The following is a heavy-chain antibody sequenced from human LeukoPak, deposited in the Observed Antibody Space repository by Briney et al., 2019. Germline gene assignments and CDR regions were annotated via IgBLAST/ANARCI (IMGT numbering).Heavy chain of an antibody. Sequence: EASVKVSCKASGYTFTSYGISWVRQAPEQGLEWMGIINPSGGSTSYAQKFQGRVTMTRDTSKSTVYMEMSSLRSEDTAVYYCARVPGKAVAGPRFDYWGQGTLVTVSS. CDR2: INPSGGST. CDR1: GYTFTSYG. D-gene: IGHD6-19*01. CDR3: ARVPGKAVAGPRFDY. J-gene: IGHJ4*02. V-gene: IGHV1-46*01.